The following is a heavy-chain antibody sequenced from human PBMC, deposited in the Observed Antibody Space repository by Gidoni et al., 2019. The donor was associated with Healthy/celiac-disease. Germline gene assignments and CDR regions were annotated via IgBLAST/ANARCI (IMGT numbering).Heavy chain of an antibody. CDR3: AREYYDFWSCYSPGY. J-gene: IGHJ4*02. CDR2: ISSSSGYI. D-gene: IGHD3-3*01. CDR1: GITFRSYS. Sequence: EVQLVESGGGLVKPGGSLRLSGAAAGITFRSYSMHWVRKDPGKGLGWVSSISSSSGYISYADSVKGRFTISRDNAKNSLYLQMNSLRAEDTAVYYCAREYYDFWSCYSPGYWGQGTLVTVSS. V-gene: IGHV3-21*01.